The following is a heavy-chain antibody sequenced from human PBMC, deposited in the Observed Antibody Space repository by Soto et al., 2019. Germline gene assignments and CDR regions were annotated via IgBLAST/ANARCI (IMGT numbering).Heavy chain of an antibody. Sequence: EVQLLESGGGLVQPGGSLRLSCAASGFTFSSYAMSWVRQAPGKGLEWVAAISGSGGSTYYADSVKGRFTISRDNSKNTLYLQMNSLRSENTAVYYCARDRLMTEVKCFGHWGQGSPVTVSS. CDR1: GFTFSSYA. CDR3: ARDRLMTEVKCFGH. CDR2: ISGSGGST. V-gene: IGHV3-23*01. J-gene: IGHJ5*02. D-gene: IGHD4-4*01.